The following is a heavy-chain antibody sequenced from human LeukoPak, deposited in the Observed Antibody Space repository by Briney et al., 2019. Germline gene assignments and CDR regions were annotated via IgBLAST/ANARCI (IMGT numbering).Heavy chain of an antibody. D-gene: IGHD3-22*01. CDR3: AREPDPAYYYDYEGAFDI. J-gene: IGHJ3*02. V-gene: IGHV3-21*01. Sequence: PGGSLRLSCAASGFTFSSYSMNWVRQAPGKGLEWVSSISSSSSYIYYADSVKGRFTISRDNAKNSLYLQMNSLRAEDTAVYYCAREPDPAYYYDYEGAFDIWGQGTMVTVSS. CDR2: ISSSSSYI. CDR1: GFTFSSYS.